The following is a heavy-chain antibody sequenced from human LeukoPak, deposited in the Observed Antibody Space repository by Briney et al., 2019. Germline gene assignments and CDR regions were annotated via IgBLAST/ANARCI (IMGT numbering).Heavy chain of an antibody. CDR2: ISGSGGST. CDR1: GFSFDEFA. Sequence: PGGSLRLSCAASGFSFDEFAMHWVRQAPGKGLEWVSAISGSGGSTYYADSVKGRFTISRDNTKNTQYLQMNSLRAEDSAVYYCVAANPNSDYWGQGTLVTVSS. D-gene: IGHD2-15*01. J-gene: IGHJ4*02. CDR3: VAANPNSDY. V-gene: IGHV3-23*01.